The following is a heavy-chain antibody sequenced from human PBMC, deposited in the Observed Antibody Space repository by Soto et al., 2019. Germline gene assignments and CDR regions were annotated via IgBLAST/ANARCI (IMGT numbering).Heavy chain of an antibody. J-gene: IGHJ6*03. V-gene: IGHV3-21*01. D-gene: IGHD3-10*01. Sequence: GGSLRLSCAASGFTFSSYSMNWVRQAPGKGLEWVSSISSSSSYIYYADSVKGRFTISRDNAKNSLYLQMNSLRAEDTAAYYCARDRAGSYYYYYMDVWGKGTTVTVSS. CDR3: ARDRAGSYYYYYMDV. CDR2: ISSSSSYI. CDR1: GFTFSSYS.